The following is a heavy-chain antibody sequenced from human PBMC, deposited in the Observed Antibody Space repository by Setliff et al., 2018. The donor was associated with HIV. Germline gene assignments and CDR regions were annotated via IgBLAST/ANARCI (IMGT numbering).Heavy chain of an antibody. CDR1: GGTFSSYT. CDR2: IIPILGIA. Sequence: GASVKVSCKASGGTFSSYTISWVRQAPGQGLEWMGRIIPILGIANYAQKFQGRVTITADKSTSTACMELSSLRSEDTAVYYCAREVSVGATFFDLWGPGTPVTVSS. CDR3: AREVSVGATFFDL. D-gene: IGHD1-26*01. V-gene: IGHV1-69*04. J-gene: IGHJ4*02.